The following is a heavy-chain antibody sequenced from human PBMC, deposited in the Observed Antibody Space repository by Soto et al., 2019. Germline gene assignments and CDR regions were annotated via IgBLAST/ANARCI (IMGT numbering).Heavy chain of an antibody. J-gene: IGHJ5*02. V-gene: IGHV3-64*01. CDR3: ARARWADKPHVLLWFGDWFDP. Sequence: GGSLRLSCAASGFTFSTYSMSWVRQAQGKGLEWVSAIRSNGGSTYYANSVKGRFTISRDNSKNTLYLQMGSLRAEDMAVYYCARARWADKPHVLLWFGDWFDPWGQGTLVTVSS. D-gene: IGHD3-10*01. CDR1: GFTFSTYS. CDR2: IRSNGGST.